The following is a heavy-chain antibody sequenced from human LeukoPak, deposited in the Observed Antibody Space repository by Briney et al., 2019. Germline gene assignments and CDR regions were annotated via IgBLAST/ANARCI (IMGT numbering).Heavy chain of an antibody. CDR3: AGLTMTDAFDI. CDR2: IYYSGST. J-gene: IGHJ3*02. V-gene: IGHV4-31*03. CDR1: GGSISSGGYY. D-gene: IGHD3-22*01. Sequence: PSETLSLTCTVSGGSISSGGYYWSWIRQHPGKGLEWIGYIYYSGSTYNPSLKSRVTISVDTSKNQFSLKLSSVTAADTAVYYCAGLTMTDAFDIWGQGTMVTVSS.